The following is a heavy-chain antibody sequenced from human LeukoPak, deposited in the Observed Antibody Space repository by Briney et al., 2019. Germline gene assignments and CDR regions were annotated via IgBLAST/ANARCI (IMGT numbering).Heavy chain of an antibody. CDR3: ARVPGNSYGSIDY. D-gene: IGHD5-18*01. J-gene: IGHJ4*02. CDR2: IYPGDSDT. V-gene: IGHV5-51*01. CDR1: GYSFTTYW. Sequence: GESLKISCQGSGYSFTTYWIAWVRQMPGKGLEWMGIIYPGDSDTRYSPSFQGQVTISADKSISTAYLQWSNLKASDTAMYYCARVPGNSYGSIDYWGQGTLVTVSS.